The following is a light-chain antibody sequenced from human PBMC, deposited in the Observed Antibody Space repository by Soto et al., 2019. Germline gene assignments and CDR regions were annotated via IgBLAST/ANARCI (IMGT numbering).Light chain of an antibody. CDR2: DAS. V-gene: IGKV1-33*01. CDR3: QQYDTLPPT. J-gene: IGKJ4*01. Sequence: DIQMTQSPSSLSASVGDRVTITCQASQDISNYLNWYQQKPGKAPKLLIYDASNLETGVPSRFSGSGYWTDFTFTISRLQPEDIATYYCQQYDTLPPTIGGGTKVEIK. CDR1: QDISNY.